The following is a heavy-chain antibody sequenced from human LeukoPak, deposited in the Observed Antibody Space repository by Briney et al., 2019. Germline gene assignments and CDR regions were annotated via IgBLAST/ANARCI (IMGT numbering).Heavy chain of an antibody. J-gene: IGHJ6*03. CDR1: GYTFTSYD. CDR3: ARAAVNLHPNHYYYMDV. CDR2: MNPNSGNT. V-gene: IGHV1-8*01. Sequence: ASVKVSCKASGYTFTSYDINWVRQATGQGLEWMGWMNPNSGNTGYAQKFQGRVTMTRNTSISTAYMELSSLRSEDTAVYYCARAAVNLHPNHYYYMDVWGKGTTVTVSS.